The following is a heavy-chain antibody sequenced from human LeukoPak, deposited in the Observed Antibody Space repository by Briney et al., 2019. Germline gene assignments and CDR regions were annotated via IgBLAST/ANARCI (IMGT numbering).Heavy chain of an antibody. D-gene: IGHD1-26*01. Sequence: SETLSLTCTVSGGSINDFYWTWIRQPPGKGLEWIGYIFYSGSANSNPSLESRVTISVDTSKNQFSLKLSSVTAADTAAYYCARLRSGSTPPPPHYYYGLDVWGQGTTVIVSS. CDR2: IFYSGSA. V-gene: IGHV4-59*01. CDR1: GGSINDFY. J-gene: IGHJ6*02. CDR3: ARLRSGSTPPPPHYYYGLDV.